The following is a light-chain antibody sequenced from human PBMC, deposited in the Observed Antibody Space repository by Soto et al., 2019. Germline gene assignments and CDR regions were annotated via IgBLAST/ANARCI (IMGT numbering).Light chain of an antibody. CDR1: SSDVGSYNL. CDR2: ERS. CDR3: CSYAGSSTHVV. V-gene: IGLV2-23*01. Sequence: QSVLTQPASVSGSPGQSITIACTGTSSDVGSYNLVSWYQQHPGKAPKLMIYERSKRPSGVSNRFSGSKSGNTASLTISGLQAEDEADYYCCSYAGSSTHVVFGGGTQLTVL. J-gene: IGLJ2*01.